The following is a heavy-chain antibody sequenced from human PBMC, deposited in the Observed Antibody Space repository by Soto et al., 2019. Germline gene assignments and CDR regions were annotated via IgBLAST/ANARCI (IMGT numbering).Heavy chain of an antibody. D-gene: IGHD2-8*02. CDR2: MNPNSGNT. CDR3: ASRVTHILDWWFDP. V-gene: IGHV1-8*01. CDR1: GYTFTSCD. J-gene: IGHJ5*02. Sequence: GASVKVSCKASGYTFTSCDINWVRQATGQGLEWMGWMNPNSGNTGYAQKFQGRVTMTRNTSISTAYMELSSLRSEDTAVYYCASRVTHILDWWFDPWGQGTLVTVSS.